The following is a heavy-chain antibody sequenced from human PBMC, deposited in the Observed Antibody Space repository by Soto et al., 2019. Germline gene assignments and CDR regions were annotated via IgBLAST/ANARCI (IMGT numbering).Heavy chain of an antibody. CDR3: ARLGSSGWYQGSYFDY. CDR1: GGSITRNNHY. V-gene: IGHV4-39*01. Sequence: QLQLQESGPGLVKPSETLSLTCTVSGGSITRNNHYWGWIRQSPGKGLEWIGSILYSGSINYNPALTSRVTISVETSKHQFSLKMSSVTAADTAVYYCARLGSSGWYQGSYFDYWGQGTLVTVSS. CDR2: ILYSGSI. J-gene: IGHJ4*02. D-gene: IGHD6-19*01.